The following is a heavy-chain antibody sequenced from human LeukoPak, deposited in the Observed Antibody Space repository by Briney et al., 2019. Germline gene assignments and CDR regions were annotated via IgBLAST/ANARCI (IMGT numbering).Heavy chain of an antibody. CDR1: GFTFSSYS. CDR2: ISSSSSYI. CDR3: ARHRSGAYFDD. Sequence: GGSLRLSCAASGFTFSSYSMNWVRQAPGKGLEWVSSISSSSSYIYYADSVKGRFTISRDNAKNSLYLQMNSLRAEDTAVYYCARHRSGAYFDDWGQGTLVTVSS. J-gene: IGHJ4*02. V-gene: IGHV3-21*01. D-gene: IGHD1-26*01.